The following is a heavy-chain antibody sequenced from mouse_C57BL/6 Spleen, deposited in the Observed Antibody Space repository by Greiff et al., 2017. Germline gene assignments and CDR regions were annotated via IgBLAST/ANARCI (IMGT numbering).Heavy chain of an antibody. CDR1: GYTFTDYY. CDR2: INPNNGGT. Sequence: VQLQQSGPELVKPGASVKISCKASGYTFTDYYMNWVKQSHGKSLEWIGDINPNNGGTSYNQKFKGKATLTVDKSSSTAYMELRSLTSEDSAVYYCARSRSVYAMDYWGQGTSVTVSS. D-gene: IGHD3-2*02. V-gene: IGHV1-26*01. J-gene: IGHJ4*01. CDR3: ARSRSVYAMDY.